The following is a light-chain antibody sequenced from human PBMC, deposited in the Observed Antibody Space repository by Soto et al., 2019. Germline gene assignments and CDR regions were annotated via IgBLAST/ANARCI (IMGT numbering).Light chain of an antibody. CDR2: DVS. V-gene: IGLV2-14*01. CDR3: GSYTTSSTLYV. Sequence: QSALTQPASVSGSPGQPTTISCTGTSSDVGGYNYVSWYQQHPGKAPKVMIYDVSNRPSGVSNRFSGSKSGNTASLTISGLQAEDEADYYCGSYTTSSTLYVFGTGTKVTVL. J-gene: IGLJ1*01. CDR1: SSDVGGYNY.